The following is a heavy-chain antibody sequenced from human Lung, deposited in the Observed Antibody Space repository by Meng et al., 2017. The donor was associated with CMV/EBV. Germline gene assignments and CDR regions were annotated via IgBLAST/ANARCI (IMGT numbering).Heavy chain of an antibody. V-gene: IGHV4-61*01. CDR1: GGSVTGSYY. J-gene: IGHJ3*02. CDR3: ARDRLEHNAFDM. Sequence: SXTLSLXCTVSGGSVTGSYYWNWLRQPPGKGLEWIGYISYIGSTNYNPSLKSRVTISLDTSKNQFSLKLTSVTAADTAIFYCARDRLEHNAFDMWGQGAMVTVSS. D-gene: IGHD1/OR15-1a*01. CDR2: ISYIGST.